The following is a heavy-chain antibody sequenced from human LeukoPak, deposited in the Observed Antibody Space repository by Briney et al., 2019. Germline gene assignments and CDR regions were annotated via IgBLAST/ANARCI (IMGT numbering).Heavy chain of an antibody. CDR2: INHSGST. D-gene: IGHD3-10*01. CDR1: GGSFSGYY. V-gene: IGHV4-34*01. CDR3: ASANGSGKTYRIDY. J-gene: IGHJ4*02. Sequence: SETLSLTCAVYGGSFSGYYWSWIRQPPGKGLEWIGEINHSGSTNYNPSLKSRVTISVDTPKNQFSLTLSSVTAADTAVYYCASANGSGKTYRIDYWGQGTLVTVSS.